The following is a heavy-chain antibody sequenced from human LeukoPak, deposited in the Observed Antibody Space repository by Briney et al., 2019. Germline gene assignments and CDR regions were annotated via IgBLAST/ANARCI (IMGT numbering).Heavy chain of an antibody. CDR3: AKDGVAWGNYYGY. D-gene: IGHD7-27*01. CDR1: GFTFSSYA. Sequence: GGSLRLSCAASGFTFSSYAMRWVRQAPGKGLEWVSVISGSGGSTHYADSVKGRFTISRDNSKNTVYLQMSSLRVEDTAVYYCAKDGVAWGNYYGYWGQGTLVTVSS. CDR2: ISGSGGST. V-gene: IGHV3-23*01. J-gene: IGHJ4*02.